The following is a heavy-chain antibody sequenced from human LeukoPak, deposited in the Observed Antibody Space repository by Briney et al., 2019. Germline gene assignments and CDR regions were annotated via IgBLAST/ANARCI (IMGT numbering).Heavy chain of an antibody. Sequence: ASVKVSCKVSGYTLTELSMHWVRQAPGKGLEWMGGFDPEDGETIYAQKFQGRVTMTEDTSTDTAYMELSSLRSEDTAVYYCARVRQGAARYDFWSGYYGPFDYWGQGTLVTVSS. D-gene: IGHD3-3*01. J-gene: IGHJ4*02. V-gene: IGHV1-24*01. CDR3: ARVRQGAARYDFWSGYYGPFDY. CDR1: GYTLTELS. CDR2: FDPEDGET.